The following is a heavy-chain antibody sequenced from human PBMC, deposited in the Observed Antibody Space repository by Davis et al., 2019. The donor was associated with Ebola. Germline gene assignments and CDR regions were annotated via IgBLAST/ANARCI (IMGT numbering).Heavy chain of an antibody. CDR2: ISGSGGST. D-gene: IGHD2-2*01. Sequence: GESLKISCAASGFTFSSYAMSWVRQAPGKGLEWVSAISGSGGSTYYADSVKGRFTISRDNSKNTLYLQMNSLRAEDTAVYYCAKDRDIVVVPAFDYWGQGTLVTVSS. CDR3: AKDRDIVVVPAFDY. J-gene: IGHJ4*02. CDR1: GFTFSSYA. V-gene: IGHV3-23*01.